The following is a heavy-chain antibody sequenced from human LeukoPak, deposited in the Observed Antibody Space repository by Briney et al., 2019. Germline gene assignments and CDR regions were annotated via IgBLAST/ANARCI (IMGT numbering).Heavy chain of an antibody. V-gene: IGHV1-2*06. CDR1: GYTFTGYY. CDR3: AREFGAYYDFWSGYYGY. D-gene: IGHD3-3*01. J-gene: IGHJ4*02. Sequence: ASVKVSCKASGYTFTGYYMHWVGQAPGQWLEWMGRINPNSGGTNYAQKFQGRVTMTRDTSISTAYMELSRLRSDDTAVYYCAREFGAYYDFWSGYYGYWGQGTLVAVSS. CDR2: INPNSGGT.